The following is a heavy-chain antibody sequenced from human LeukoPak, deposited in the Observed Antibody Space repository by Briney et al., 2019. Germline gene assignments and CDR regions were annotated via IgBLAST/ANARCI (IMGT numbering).Heavy chain of an antibody. CDR3: ARASGDYYDSSADAFDI. CDR1: GGSISSGGYS. Sequence: SQTLSLTCAVSGGSISSGGYSWSWIRQPPGQGLEWIGYIYHSGSTYYNPSLKSRVTISVDRSKNQFSLKLSSVTAADTAVYHCARASGDYYDSSADAFDIWGQGTMVTVSS. CDR2: IYHSGST. D-gene: IGHD3-22*01. J-gene: IGHJ3*02. V-gene: IGHV4-30-2*01.